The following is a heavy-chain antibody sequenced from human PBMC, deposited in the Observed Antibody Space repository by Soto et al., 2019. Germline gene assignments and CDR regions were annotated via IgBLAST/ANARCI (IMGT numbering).Heavy chain of an antibody. CDR1: GGSVSSGSYY. CDR3: ARGPDESGRFDY. Sequence: QVQLQESGPGLVKPSETLSLTCTVSGGSVSSGSYYWSWIRQPPGKGLEWIGYIYYSGSTNYNPSLKSRVTISVDTSKNQLSLKLSSGTAADTAVYYCARGPDESGRFDYWGQGTLVTVSS. CDR2: IYYSGST. D-gene: IGHD3-10*01. V-gene: IGHV4-61*01. J-gene: IGHJ4*02.